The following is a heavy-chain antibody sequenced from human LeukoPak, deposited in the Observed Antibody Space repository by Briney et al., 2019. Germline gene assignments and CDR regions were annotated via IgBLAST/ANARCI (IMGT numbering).Heavy chain of an antibody. V-gene: IGHV1-3*01. D-gene: IGHD2-2*01. CDR2: INAGNGDT. CDR3: ARETPHCSSTSCYYFYYGMDV. J-gene: IGHJ6*02. CDR1: GYTFTSYA. Sequence: ASVKVSRKASGYTFTSYAVHWVRQAPGQRLEWMGWINAGNGDTKYSQKFQGRVTITRDTSASTAYMELSSLRSEDTAVYYCARETPHCSSTSCYYFYYGMDVWGQGTTVTVSS.